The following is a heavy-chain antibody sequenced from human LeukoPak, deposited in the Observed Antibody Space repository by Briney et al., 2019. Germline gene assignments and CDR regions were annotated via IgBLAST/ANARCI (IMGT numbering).Heavy chain of an antibody. CDR2: IKQDGSEK. J-gene: IGHJ5*02. CDR1: GFTFRSYA. D-gene: IGHD3-10*01. Sequence: GGSLRLSCAASGFTFRSYAMTWVRQAPGKGLEWVANIKQDGSEKYYVDSVKGRFTISRDNAKNSLYLQMNSLRAEDTAVYYCARVAGDNWFDPWGQGTLVTVSS. CDR3: ARVAGDNWFDP. V-gene: IGHV3-7*01.